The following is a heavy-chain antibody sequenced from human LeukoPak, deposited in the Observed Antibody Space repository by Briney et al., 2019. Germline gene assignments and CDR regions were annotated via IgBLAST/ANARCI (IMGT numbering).Heavy chain of an antibody. CDR2: ISSGGHTI. J-gene: IGHJ5*02. Sequence: GGSLRLSCAASGFTFSSYTMNWVRRAPGKGLEWLSYISSGGHTIYYADSVKGRFTISRDNAKNSLYLQMNSLRAEDTALYYCAKGSSSGYDSNWFDPWGQGTLVIVSS. V-gene: IGHV3-48*04. D-gene: IGHD5-12*01. CDR3: AKGSSSGYDSNWFDP. CDR1: GFTFSSYT.